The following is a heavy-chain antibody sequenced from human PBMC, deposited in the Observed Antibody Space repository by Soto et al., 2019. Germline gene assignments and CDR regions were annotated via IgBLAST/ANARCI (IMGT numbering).Heavy chain of an antibody. CDR2: IWYDGSNK. V-gene: IGHV3-33*01. Sequence: GGSLRLSCAASGFTFSSYGMHWVRQAPGKGLEWVAVIWYDGSNKYYADSVKGRFTISRDNSKNTLYLQMNSLRAEDTAVYYCARDQYGYSYGYHYWGQGTLVTVSS. J-gene: IGHJ4*02. D-gene: IGHD5-18*01. CDR3: ARDQYGYSYGYHY. CDR1: GFTFSSYG.